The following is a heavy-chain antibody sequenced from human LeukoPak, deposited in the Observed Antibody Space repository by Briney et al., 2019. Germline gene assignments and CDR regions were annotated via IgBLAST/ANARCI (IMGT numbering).Heavy chain of an antibody. D-gene: IGHD3-10*01. CDR3: AREWFGELI. V-gene: IGHV3-48*01. J-gene: IGHJ4*02. CDR2: IRHDSSDI. Sequence: GGSLRLSCAASGFTFSSCSMNWVRQAPGKGLGWISFIRHDSSDIYYADSVKGRFTISRDNAKNSLYLQMNSLRAEDTAVYYCAREWFGELIWGQGTLVTVSS. CDR1: GFTFSSCS.